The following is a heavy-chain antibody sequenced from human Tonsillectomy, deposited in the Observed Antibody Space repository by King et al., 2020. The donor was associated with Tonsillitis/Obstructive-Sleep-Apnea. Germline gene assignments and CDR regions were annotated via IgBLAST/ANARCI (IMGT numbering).Heavy chain of an antibody. CDR2: ISTSGTTR. V-gene: IGHV3-48*03. D-gene: IGHD4-23*01. CDR1: GITFSNYE. Sequence: QLVQAGGGLVQPGGSLRLSCAVSGITFSNYEMNWVRQAPGKGLDWVSSISTSGTTRYYADSVKGRFTISRDNAKNLLYLQMNSLRAEDTAVYYCAGDLGNYRVLYYVGSGGQGTLVTVSS. CDR3: AGDLGNYRVLYYVGS. J-gene: IGHJ4*02.